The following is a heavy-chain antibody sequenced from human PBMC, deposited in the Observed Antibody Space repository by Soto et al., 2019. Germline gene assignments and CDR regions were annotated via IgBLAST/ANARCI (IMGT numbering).Heavy chain of an antibody. D-gene: IGHD2-15*01. CDR3: AKDLCSGGSCYCWVGFDY. Sequence: ESGGGLVQPGRSLRLSCAASGFTFDDYAMHWVRQAPGKGLEWVSGISWNSGSIGYADSVKGRFTISRDNAKNSLYLQMNSLRAEDTAVYYCAKDLCSGGSCYCWVGFDYWGQGTLVTVSS. V-gene: IGHV3-9*01. CDR1: GFTFDDYA. J-gene: IGHJ4*02. CDR2: ISWNSGSI.